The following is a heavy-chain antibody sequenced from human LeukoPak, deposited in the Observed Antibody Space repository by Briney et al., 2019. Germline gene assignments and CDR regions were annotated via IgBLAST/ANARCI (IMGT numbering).Heavy chain of an antibody. D-gene: IGHD2-15*01. Sequence: SQTLSPTCTASGGPISSGSYYWTSIRQPAGKGREGIGRIYTRGSTNYNPSLKSRTTIAVNTSKNPFSLNLSSLTTEDTAVYYCARDTVIVATSGYCSGGSCYYYGMDVWGQGTRVTVSS. V-gene: IGHV4-61*02. CDR3: ARDTVIVATSGYCSGGSCYYYGMDV. J-gene: IGHJ6*02. CDR1: GGPISSGSYY. CDR2: IYTRGST.